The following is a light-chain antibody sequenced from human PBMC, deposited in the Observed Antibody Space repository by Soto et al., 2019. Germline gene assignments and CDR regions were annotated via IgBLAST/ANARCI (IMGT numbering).Light chain of an antibody. Sequence: QSALTQPASVSGSPGQSITISCSGTSSDVGGYYYVYWYQQHPGKAPKLMIYEVSNRPSGVSNRFSGSKSGNTASLTISGLQAEDEADYYCSSYTSSSTLVFGTGTQLTVL. CDR3: SSYTSSSTLV. V-gene: IGLV2-14*01. CDR2: EVS. J-gene: IGLJ1*01. CDR1: SSDVGGYYY.